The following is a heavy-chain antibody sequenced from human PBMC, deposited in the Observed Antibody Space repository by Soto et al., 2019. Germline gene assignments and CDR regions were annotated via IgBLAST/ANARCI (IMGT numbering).Heavy chain of an antibody. CDR3: AKLVGATQSGAFDI. CDR1: GFTFSSYG. D-gene: IGHD1-26*01. Sequence: GGSLRLSCAASGFTFSSYGMHWVRQAPGKGLEWVAVISYDGSNKYYADSVKGRFTISRDNSKNTLYLQMNSLRAEDTAVYYCAKLVGATQSGAFDIWGQGTMVTVSS. V-gene: IGHV3-30*18. CDR2: ISYDGSNK. J-gene: IGHJ3*02.